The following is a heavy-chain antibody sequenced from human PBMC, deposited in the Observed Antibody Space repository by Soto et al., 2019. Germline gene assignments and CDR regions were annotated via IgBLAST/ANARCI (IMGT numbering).Heavy chain of an antibody. CDR2: VYYSGST. V-gene: IGHV4-59*01. Sequence: QVQLQESGPGLVKISETLSLTCNVSGGSMRTYYWSWIRQPPGKGLEWIGFVYYSGSTKFNPSLKSRVTISVATSKNQFSLKLSSVTAADTAVYYCAWGEYDSSGYYSFDSWGQGTLLAVSS. CDR3: AWGEYDSSGYYSFDS. CDR1: GGSMRTYY. D-gene: IGHD3-22*01. J-gene: IGHJ4*02.